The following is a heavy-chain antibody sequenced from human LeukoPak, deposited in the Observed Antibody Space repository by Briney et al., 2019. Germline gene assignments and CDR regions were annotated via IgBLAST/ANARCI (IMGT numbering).Heavy chain of an antibody. Sequence: SETLSLTCAVYGGSFSGYYWSWIRQPPGKGLEWIGEINHSGSTNYNPSLKSRVTMSVDTSKNQFSLKLSSVTAADTAVYYCAGTAMIVVQRKVDYWGQGTLVTVSS. CDR2: INHSGST. V-gene: IGHV4-34*01. D-gene: IGHD3-22*01. CDR3: AGTAMIVVQRKVDY. CDR1: GGSFSGYY. J-gene: IGHJ4*02.